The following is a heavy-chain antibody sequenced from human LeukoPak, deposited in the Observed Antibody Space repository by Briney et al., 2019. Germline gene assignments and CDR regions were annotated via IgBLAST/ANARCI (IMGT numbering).Heavy chain of an antibody. V-gene: IGHV3-30-3*01. CDR3: ARGVAAAGWYYFDY. Sequence: PGGSLRLSCAASGFTSSNYAMHWVRQAPGKGLEWVAVISYDGSNKYYADSVKGRFTISRDNSKNTLSLQMNSLRAEDTAVYYCARGVAAAGWYYFDYWGQGTLVTVSS. J-gene: IGHJ4*02. CDR1: GFTSSNYA. CDR2: ISYDGSNK. D-gene: IGHD6-13*01.